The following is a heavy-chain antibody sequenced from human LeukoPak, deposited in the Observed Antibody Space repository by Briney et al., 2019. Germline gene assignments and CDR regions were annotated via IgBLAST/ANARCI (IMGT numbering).Heavy chain of an antibody. D-gene: IGHD3-10*01. CDR2: IYYSGST. V-gene: IGHV4-59*01. CDR1: GGSISSYY. J-gene: IGHJ6*02. CDR3: ARWITMVRGYYYGMDV. Sequence: PSETLSLTCTVSGGSISSYYWSWIRQPPGKGLEWIGYIYYSGSTNYNPSLKSRVTISVDTSKNQFSLKLSSVTAADTAVYYCARWITMVRGYYYGMDVWGQGTTVTVSS.